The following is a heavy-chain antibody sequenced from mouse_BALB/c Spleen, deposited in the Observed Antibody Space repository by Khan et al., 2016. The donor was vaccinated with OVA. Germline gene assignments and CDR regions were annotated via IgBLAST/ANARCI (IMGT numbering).Heavy chain of an antibody. CDR3: ARDYGSRYWYFDV. CDR1: GISITTGNYR. Sequence: EVQLVETGPGLVKPSQTVSLTYTVTGISITTGNYRWSWLRPFPGNKLEWIGNIYYSGTITYNPSLTSRTTITRDTSKSHFFLEMNSLTAEDTATYFCARDYGSRYWYFDVWGAGTTVTVSS. CDR2: IYYSGTI. V-gene: IGHV3-5*02. D-gene: IGHD1-1*01. J-gene: IGHJ1*01.